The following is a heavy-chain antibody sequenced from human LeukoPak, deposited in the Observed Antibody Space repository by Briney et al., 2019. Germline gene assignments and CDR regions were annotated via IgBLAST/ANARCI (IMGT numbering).Heavy chain of an antibody. CDR2: ISYSGRT. V-gene: IGHV4-59*01. Sequence: PSETLSLTCTVSGGSISSYYWSWIRQPPGKGLEWIGYISYSGRTNYNPSLKSRVTISVDTSKNQFSQRLSSVTAADTAVYYCARKTGDLYYFDYWGQGTLVTVSS. J-gene: IGHJ4*02. CDR1: GGSISSYY. CDR3: ARKTGDLYYFDY. D-gene: IGHD7-27*01.